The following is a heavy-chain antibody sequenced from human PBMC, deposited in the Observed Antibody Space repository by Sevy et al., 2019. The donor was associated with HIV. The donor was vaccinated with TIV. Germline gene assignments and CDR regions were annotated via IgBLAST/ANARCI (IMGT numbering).Heavy chain of an antibody. J-gene: IGHJ5*02. CDR3: ARCLGGLRPWEYNWFDP. V-gene: IGHV1-18*01. CDR1: AHAFSSYG. D-gene: IGHD1-26*01. CDR2: ISGYNSNK. Sequence: ASVKVSCKASAHAFSSYGISWVRQAPGQGLEWMGWISGYNSNKKYAQKFQDRVSMTTDTSTSTAYMELRSLRSDDTAVYYCARCLGGLRPWEYNWFDPWGQGTLVTVSS.